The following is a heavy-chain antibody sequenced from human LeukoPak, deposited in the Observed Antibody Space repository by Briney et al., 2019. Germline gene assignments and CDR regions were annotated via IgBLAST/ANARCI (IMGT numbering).Heavy chain of an antibody. CDR1: GFTFSTYG. V-gene: IGHV3-33*03. Sequence: GGSLRLSCAASGFTFSTYGMHWVRQAPGKGLEWVANIWSDGSNKYYADSVKGRFTISRDNAKNSLYLQMNSLRAEDTAVYYCAMEGYSGNYPAYWGQGTLVAVSS. D-gene: IGHD1-26*01. J-gene: IGHJ4*02. CDR2: IWSDGSNK. CDR3: AMEGYSGNYPAY.